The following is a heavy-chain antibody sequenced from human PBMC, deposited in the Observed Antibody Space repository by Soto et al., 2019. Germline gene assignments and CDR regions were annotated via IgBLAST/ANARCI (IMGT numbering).Heavy chain of an antibody. D-gene: IGHD2-2*01. Sequence: AWETLSLTCAVYGGSFSGYYWSWIRQPPGKGLEWIGEINHSGSTNYNPSLKSRVTISVDTSKNQFSLKLSSVTAADTAVYYCARGPYCSSTSCYYNYYYGMDVWGQGTTVTVSS. CDR1: GGSFSGYY. CDR3: ARGPYCSSTSCYYNYYYGMDV. V-gene: IGHV4-34*01. CDR2: INHSGST. J-gene: IGHJ6*02.